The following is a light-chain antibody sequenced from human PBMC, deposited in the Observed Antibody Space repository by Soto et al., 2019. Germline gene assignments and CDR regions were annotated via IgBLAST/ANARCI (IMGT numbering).Light chain of an antibody. CDR3: QQANSFPLT. J-gene: IGKJ3*01. Sequence: IQMTQSPSFVSASVGDRVTIACRASQGISTWVVWYQQKPGAAAKLLIHSSSNLQSGVPSRFSGSGSGTDFTLTISSLQPEDFATYYCQQANSFPLTFCPGTKVDTK. V-gene: IGKV1-12*01. CDR2: SSS. CDR1: QGISTW.